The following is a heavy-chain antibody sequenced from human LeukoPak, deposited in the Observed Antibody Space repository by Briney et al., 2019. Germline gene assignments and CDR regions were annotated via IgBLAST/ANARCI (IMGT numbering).Heavy chain of an antibody. CDR1: GASMTFTHYY. D-gene: IGHD6-19*01. Sequence: SATLSLTCTVSGASMTFTHYYWAWIRQPPGKRLEWIGSIYNGGSTYYNPSLKSRVTISLDTSNNHFSLKLTSVTAADTAVYYCGRDGVAVADDAFDFWGQGTVVTVSS. J-gene: IGHJ3*01. V-gene: IGHV4-39*07. CDR2: IYNGGST. CDR3: GRDGVAVADDAFDF.